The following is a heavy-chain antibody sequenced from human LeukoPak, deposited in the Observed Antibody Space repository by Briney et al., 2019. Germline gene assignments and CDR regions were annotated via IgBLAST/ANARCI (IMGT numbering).Heavy chain of an antibody. J-gene: IGHJ4*02. Sequence: GGSLRLSCTASGFTFSSYTMSWVRQAPGKGLKWVSTIGTGGGNTYYADSVQGRFTVSRDDSKNTLYLQMNSLRAEGTAVYYCAKDGGLWISAHWGDSWGRGTLVTVSS. CDR1: GFTFSSYT. V-gene: IGHV3-23*01. CDR3: AKDGGLWISAHWGDS. D-gene: IGHD2-2*03. CDR2: IGTGGGNT.